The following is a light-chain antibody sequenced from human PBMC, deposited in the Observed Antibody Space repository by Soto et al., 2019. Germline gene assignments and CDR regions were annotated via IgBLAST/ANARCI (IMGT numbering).Light chain of an antibody. CDR1: RGISSY. Sequence: IQLIKSPSSLSASVGARSTITCQASRGISSYLAWYQQKPGKAPKLLVYSASTLQSGVPSRFSGSGSGTDFTLTISCLQSEDFATYYCKQYYSYPLSFGRGTKVDIK. J-gene: IGKJ4*01. CDR3: KQYYSYPLS. V-gene: IGKV1-9*01. CDR2: SAS.